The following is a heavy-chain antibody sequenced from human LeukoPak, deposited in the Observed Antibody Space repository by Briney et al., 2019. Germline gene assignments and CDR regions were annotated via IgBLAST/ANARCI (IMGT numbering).Heavy chain of an antibody. CDR2: INPNSGGT. Sequence: GASVKVSCKASGYTFTGYYMHWVRQAPGQGLEWMGWINPNSGGTNYAQKFQGRVTMTRDTSISTAYMELTRLRSDDTAVYYCARDIGVVPAAMSMDVWGQGTTVTVSS. J-gene: IGHJ6*02. CDR3: ARDIGVVPAAMSMDV. V-gene: IGHV1-2*02. D-gene: IGHD2-2*01. CDR1: GYTFTGYY.